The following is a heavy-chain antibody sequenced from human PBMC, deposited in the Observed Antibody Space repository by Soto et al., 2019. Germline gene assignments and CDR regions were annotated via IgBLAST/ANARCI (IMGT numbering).Heavy chain of an antibody. V-gene: IGHV1-18*01. CDR2: ISAYNGNK. D-gene: IGHD6-13*01. J-gene: IGHJ4*02. CDR1: GYSFTSYG. Sequence: QVQLVQSGAEVKKPGASVKVSCKASGYSFTSYGISWVRQAPGQGLEWMGWISAYNGNKKYAQKPQGRVTMTTDTSTSTACMERRSLRSDDTAVYYCARDLGQQLVDYWGQGTLVTVSS. CDR3: ARDLGQQLVDY.